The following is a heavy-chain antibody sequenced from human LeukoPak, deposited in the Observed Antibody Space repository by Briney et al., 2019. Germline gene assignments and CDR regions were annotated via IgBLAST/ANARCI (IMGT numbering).Heavy chain of an antibody. CDR1: GGSISSYY. D-gene: IGHD3-3*01. J-gene: IGHJ6*03. Sequence: SETLSLTCTVSGGSISSYYWSWIRQPPGKGLEWIGYIYYSGSTNYNPSLKSRVTISVDTSKNQFSLKLSSVTAADTAVYYCARALDEWSGYRAGSYYYMDVWGKGTTVTVSS. V-gene: IGHV4-59*01. CDR2: IYYSGST. CDR3: ARALDEWSGYRAGSYYYMDV.